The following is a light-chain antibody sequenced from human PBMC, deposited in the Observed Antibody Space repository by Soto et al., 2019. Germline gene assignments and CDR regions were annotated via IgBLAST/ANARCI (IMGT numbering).Light chain of an antibody. CDR2: GAS. CDR3: QQYGSSRT. J-gene: IGKJ1*01. V-gene: IGKV3-20*01. Sequence: EIVLTQSPGTLSLSTGERATLSCRASQSVSSSYLALYQQKPGQAPRLFIYGASSRATGIPDRFSGSGSATDFTLTISRLESEDFAVYYCQQYGSSRTFGQGTKVEIK. CDR1: QSVSSSY.